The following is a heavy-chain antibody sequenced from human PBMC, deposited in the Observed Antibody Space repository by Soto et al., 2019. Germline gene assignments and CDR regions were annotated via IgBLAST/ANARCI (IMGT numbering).Heavy chain of an antibody. J-gene: IGHJ6*02. CDR2: IKSQGDGGTR. CDR3: TTDLQAYCDGTTCYAGNYYYDDMDV. Sequence: PGGSLRLSCAASGFSFRNAWMSWVRQAPGKGLEWVGHIKSQGDGGTRDYAAPVKGRFTISRDDSKNTLFLQMNSLKNDDTAVYFCTTDLQAYCDGTTCYAGNYYYDDMDVWGQGTTVTVSS. CDR1: GFSFRNAW. V-gene: IGHV3-15*01. D-gene: IGHD2-2*01.